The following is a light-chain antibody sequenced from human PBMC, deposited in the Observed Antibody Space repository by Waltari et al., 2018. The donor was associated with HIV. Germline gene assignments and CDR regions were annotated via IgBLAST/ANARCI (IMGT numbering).Light chain of an antibody. Sequence: QSALTQPASVSGSPGQSITISCTGTSSDIGDHNYVSWYQQHPGKAPKLMVYEVNSRPSGVSNRFSGSKSGNTASLTISGLQAEDEAHYYCSSFTSSTTLFGGGTKLTVL. J-gene: IGLJ2*01. CDR2: EVN. CDR1: SSDIGDHNY. CDR3: SSFTSSTTL. V-gene: IGLV2-14*01.